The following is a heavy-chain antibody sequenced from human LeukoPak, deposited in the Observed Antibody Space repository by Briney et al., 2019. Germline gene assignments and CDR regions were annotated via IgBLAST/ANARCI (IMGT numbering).Heavy chain of an antibody. D-gene: IGHD1-26*01. V-gene: IGHV3-23*01. CDR2: ISGSNGNT. J-gene: IGHJ4*02. CDR1: EFTFSSYA. CDR3: ARAGSIRFDY. Sequence: GGSLRLSCAASEFTFSSYAMSWVRQAPGKGLEWVSGISGSNGNTYYADSVKGRFTISRDNSKNTRYLQMNSLRAEDTAVYYCARAGSIRFDYWGQGTLVTVSS.